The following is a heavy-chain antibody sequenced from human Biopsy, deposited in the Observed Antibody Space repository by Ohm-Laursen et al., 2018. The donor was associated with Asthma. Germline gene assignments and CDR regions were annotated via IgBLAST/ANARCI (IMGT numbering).Heavy chain of an antibody. CDR1: GYTFINYA. CDR2: INAGNGNT. CDR3: ARTYYDFLTGQVNDAFAL. D-gene: IGHD3-9*01. J-gene: IGHJ3*01. V-gene: IGHV1-3*01. Sequence: ASVKVSCKVSGYTFINYAIHWVRQAPGQRLEWMGWINAGNGNTKYSQKFQGRVTISRDTSASTAYMELSSLRSEDTAVYYCARTYYDFLTGQVNDAFALWGQGTMVTVSS.